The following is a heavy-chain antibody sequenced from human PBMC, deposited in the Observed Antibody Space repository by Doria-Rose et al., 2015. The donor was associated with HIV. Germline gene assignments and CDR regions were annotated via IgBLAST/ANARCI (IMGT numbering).Heavy chain of an antibody. CDR3: ARIKSSRWYHKYYFDF. CDR2: IFSDDER. D-gene: IGHD6-13*01. V-gene: IGHV2-26*01. Sequence: SGPVLVKPTETLTLTSTVSGGSLSSPGMGVSWIRQPPGEALEWLANIFSDDERSYKTSLKTRLTISRGTSKSQLVLTRTDMDPVDTATYYCARIKSSRWYHKYYFDFWGQGTLVIVPA. CDR1: GGSLSSPGMG. J-gene: IGHJ4*02.